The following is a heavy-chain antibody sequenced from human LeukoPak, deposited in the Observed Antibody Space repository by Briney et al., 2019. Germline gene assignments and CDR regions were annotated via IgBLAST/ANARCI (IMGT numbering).Heavy chain of an antibody. CDR1: GYTFTGYY. CDR2: ITPNSSGT. J-gene: IGHJ6*03. D-gene: IGHD3-10*01. CDR3: ARENTMVRGVIMDDYYYYMDV. V-gene: IGHV1-2*02. Sequence: ASVRLSCKASGYTFTGYYMHWVRQAPGQGLEWMGCITPNSSGTNYAQKVQGRVTMTRDKSISTAYMQLSRLRADDTAVYYCARENTMVRGVIMDDYYYYMDVWGKGTTVTISS.